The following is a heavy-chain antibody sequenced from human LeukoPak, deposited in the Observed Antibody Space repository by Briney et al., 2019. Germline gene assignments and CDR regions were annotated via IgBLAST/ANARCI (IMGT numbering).Heavy chain of an antibody. CDR2: IYPGDSDT. V-gene: IGHV5-51*01. CDR1: GYSFTSYW. D-gene: IGHD4-17*01. J-gene: IGHJ4*02. CDR3: ARFWVTVTQGSYYDF. Sequence: GESLKISCKGSGYSFTSYWIGWVRQMPGKGLEWMGIIYPGDSDTRYSPSFQGQVTISADKSISTAYLQWSSLKASDTAMYYCARFWVTVTQGSYYDFWGQGTLVTVSS.